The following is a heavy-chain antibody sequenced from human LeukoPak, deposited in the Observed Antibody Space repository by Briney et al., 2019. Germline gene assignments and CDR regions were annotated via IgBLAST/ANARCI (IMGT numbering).Heavy chain of an antibody. CDR1: GYTFTGYH. CDR3: ARDQGSLTRSWYTGY. V-gene: IGHV1-2*06. Sequence: ASVKVSCKASGYTFTGYHINWVRQAPGQGLEWMGRINPYSGDTNVAQKFQGRVTMTRVTSITTAYMDLSSLTPDDTAVYFYARDQGSLTRSWYTGYWGQGTQVTVSS. CDR2: INPYSGDT. J-gene: IGHJ4*02. D-gene: IGHD6-13*01.